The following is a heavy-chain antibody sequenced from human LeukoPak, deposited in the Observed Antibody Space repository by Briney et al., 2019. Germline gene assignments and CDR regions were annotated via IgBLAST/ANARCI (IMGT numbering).Heavy chain of an antibody. CDR2: IISSSSTI. J-gene: IGHJ5*02. Sequence: QAGGSLRLSCGASGFTFRSYSMNWVRQAPGKGLEWVSYIISSSSTIYYADSVKGRFTISRDNAKNSLYLQMNSVRDEDTGVYYCARVGGSGSWFDPWGQGTLVTVSS. D-gene: IGHD2-15*01. V-gene: IGHV3-48*02. CDR3: ARVGGSGSWFDP. CDR1: GFTFRSYS.